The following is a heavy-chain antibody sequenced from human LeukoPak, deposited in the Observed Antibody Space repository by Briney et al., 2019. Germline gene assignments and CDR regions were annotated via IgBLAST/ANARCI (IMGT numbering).Heavy chain of an antibody. Sequence: GESLKISCKGSGCIFTSYWISWVRQLPGKGLEGMGRIDPDDSYTNFSPSFQGHVTISADKYLSTAYLQWSSLKASDTAMYYCARHLPSTLYYDSSSYPPDDYWGQGTLVTVSS. V-gene: IGHV5-10-1*01. CDR1: GCIFTSYW. CDR2: IDPDDSYT. CDR3: ARHLPSTLYYDSSSYPPDDY. D-gene: IGHD3-22*01. J-gene: IGHJ4*02.